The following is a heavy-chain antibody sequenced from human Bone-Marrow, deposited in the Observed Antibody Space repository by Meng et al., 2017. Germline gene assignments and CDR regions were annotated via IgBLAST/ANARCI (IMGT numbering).Heavy chain of an antibody. D-gene: IGHD6-19*01. CDR3: AASPGWWRIDS. CDR2: FHHSGTT. Sequence: QVQVQDSGRGLVKPSGTLSLTCGVSGSSVSSGYWWTWLRQPPGKGLEWIGEFHHSGTTNYNPSLRSRVTISVDTSKNQFSLRLTSVTAADTAVYYCAASPGWWRIDSWGQGTLVTVSS. J-gene: IGHJ4*02. CDR1: GSSVSSGYW. V-gene: IGHV4-4*02.